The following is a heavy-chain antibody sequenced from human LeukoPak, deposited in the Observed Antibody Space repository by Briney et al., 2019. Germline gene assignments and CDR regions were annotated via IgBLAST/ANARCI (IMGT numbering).Heavy chain of an antibody. CDR3: ARGGGASDY. J-gene: IGHJ4*02. CDR1: GFNFSTYT. V-gene: IGHV3-21*01. Sequence: PGGSLRLSCAASGFNFSTYTMNWVRQAPGMGLEWVSSISRGSSYIYYADSVKGRFTIPRDNAKNSLYLQMNSLRAEDTAVYYCARGGGASDYWGQGTLVTVSS. CDR2: ISRGSSYI. D-gene: IGHD1-26*01.